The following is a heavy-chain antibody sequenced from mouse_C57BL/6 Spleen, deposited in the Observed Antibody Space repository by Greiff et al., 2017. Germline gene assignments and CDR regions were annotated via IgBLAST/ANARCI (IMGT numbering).Heavy chain of an antibody. J-gene: IGHJ4*01. V-gene: IGHV5-17*01. CDR2: ISSGRSTI. Sequence: EVKVVESGGGLVKPGGSLKLSCAASGFTFSDYGMHWVSQAPEKGLECVAYISSGRSTIYYADTVKGRFTISRDNAKNTLFLQMTSLRSEDTAMYDCARGLYGYAMDYWGQGTSVTVSS. D-gene: IGHD1-1*02. CDR1: GFTFSDYG. CDR3: ARGLYGYAMDY.